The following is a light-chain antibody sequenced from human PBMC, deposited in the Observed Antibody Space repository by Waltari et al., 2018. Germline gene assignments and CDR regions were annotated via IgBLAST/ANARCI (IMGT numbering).Light chain of an antibody. CDR2: AAS. Sequence: DIQMTQSPSSVSASVGDRVTITCRASPDVSNWLAWYQQKPGKAPKFLIYAASSLQRGVPSRFSGSGSGTDFTLTISRLQPDDFATYYCQQANTLPYTFGQGTKVEIK. V-gene: IGKV1-12*01. CDR1: PDVSNW. CDR3: QQANTLPYT. J-gene: IGKJ2*01.